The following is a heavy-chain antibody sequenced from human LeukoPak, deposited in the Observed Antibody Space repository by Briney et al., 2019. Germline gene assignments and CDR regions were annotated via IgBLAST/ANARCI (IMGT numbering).Heavy chain of an antibody. Sequence: GASVKVSCKASGGTFSSYAISWVRQAPGQGLEWMGGIIPIFGTANYAQKFQGRVTITADESTSTAYMELSSLRSEDTAVYYCARAKYSGSYARSSKFDYGGQEPLVTVSS. CDR2: IIPIFGTA. CDR1: GGTFSSYA. D-gene: IGHD1-26*01. CDR3: ARAKYSGSYARSSKFDY. J-gene: IGHJ4*02. V-gene: IGHV1-69*13.